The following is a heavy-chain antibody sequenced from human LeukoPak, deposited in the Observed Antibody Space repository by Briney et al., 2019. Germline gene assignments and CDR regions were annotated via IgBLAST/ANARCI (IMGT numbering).Heavy chain of an antibody. Sequence: GASVKVSCKTSGGAFSTHTINWVRQAPGQGLEWMGRIIPVFDKTNYAQKFQGRVTIAADKSTSTAYMDLSSLKSEDTATYYCARGSQVSTGAYFDYWGQGTLVTVSS. J-gene: IGHJ4*02. CDR1: GGAFSTHT. CDR2: IIPVFDKT. D-gene: IGHD2-15*01. V-gene: IGHV1-69*08. CDR3: ARGSQVSTGAYFDY.